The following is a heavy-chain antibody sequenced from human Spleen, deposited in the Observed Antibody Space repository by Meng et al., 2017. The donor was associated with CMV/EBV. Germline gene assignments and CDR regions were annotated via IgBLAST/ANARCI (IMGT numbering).Heavy chain of an antibody. CDR1: SGRYD. D-gene: IGHD3-10*01. J-gene: IGHJ4*02. CDR3: ARENRGGYYGSGSYYQRLDY. CDR2: IYYSGRT. Sequence: SGRYDWGWIRQPPGKGLEWIGYIYYSGRTNYNPSLKSRVTISVDTSKNQFSLKLSSVTAADTAVYYCARENRGGYYGSGSYYQRLDYWGQGTLVTVSS. V-gene: IGHV4-61*01.